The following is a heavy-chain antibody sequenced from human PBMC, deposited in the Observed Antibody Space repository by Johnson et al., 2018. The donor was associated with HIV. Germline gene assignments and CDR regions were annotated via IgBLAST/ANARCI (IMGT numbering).Heavy chain of an antibody. CDR1: GFTFSSYA. Sequence: QVQLVESGGGVVQPGRSLRLSCAASGFTFSSYAMHWVRQAPGKGLEWVAVISYDGSNKYYADSVKGRFTISRDSSKNTLYLQMNSLRAEDTAVYYCATEARGQETMVTVSS. CDR2: ISYDGSNK. CDR3: ATEA. V-gene: IGHV3-30*04. J-gene: IGHJ3*01.